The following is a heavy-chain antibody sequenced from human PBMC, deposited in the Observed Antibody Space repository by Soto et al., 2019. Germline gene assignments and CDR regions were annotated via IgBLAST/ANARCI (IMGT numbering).Heavy chain of an antibody. CDR1: GYIFTSYY. CDR3: ARGRGVVVVAANYWFDP. D-gene: IGHD2-15*01. Sequence: QVQLVQSGAEVKKPGASVKVSCKASGYIFTSYYMHWVRQAPGQGLEWMGIINPSGGSTSYAQKFQGRVTMTRDTSTSTVYMELSSLRSEDTAVYYCARGRGVVVVAANYWFDPWGQGTLVTVSS. J-gene: IGHJ5*02. V-gene: IGHV1-46*01. CDR2: INPSGGST.